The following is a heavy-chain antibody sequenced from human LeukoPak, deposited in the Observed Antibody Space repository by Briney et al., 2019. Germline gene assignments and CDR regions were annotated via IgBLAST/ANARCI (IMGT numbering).Heavy chain of an antibody. V-gene: IGHV4-39*01. CDR1: GDSISNSGWS. J-gene: IGHJ4*02. CDR3: ARHALGYCSSTSCSFFDY. CDR2: MPFDEKVSDNEIL. D-gene: IGHD2-2*01. Sequence: SETLSLTCSVSGDSISNSGWSWGWIRQLPGKGLEWIGTMPFDEKVSDNEILSYNPSLKGRVTISAEKSKNQFSLKLSSVTAADTAVYYCARHALGYCSSTSCSFFDYWGQGTLVTVSS.